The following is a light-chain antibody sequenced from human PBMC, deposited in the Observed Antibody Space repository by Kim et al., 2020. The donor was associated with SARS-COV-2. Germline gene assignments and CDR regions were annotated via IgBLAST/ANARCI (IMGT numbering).Light chain of an antibody. V-gene: IGLV2-8*01. CDR3: SSYAGSNNLV. CDR1: SNDVGSYNY. J-gene: IGLJ2*01. CDR2: EVS. Sequence: QSVTISCPGTSNDVGSYNYSSWYQQHPGTAPKLMIYEVSKQPSGVPDRFSGSNSGNTASLTISGLQAEDEADYYCSSYAGSNNLVFGGGTQLTVL.